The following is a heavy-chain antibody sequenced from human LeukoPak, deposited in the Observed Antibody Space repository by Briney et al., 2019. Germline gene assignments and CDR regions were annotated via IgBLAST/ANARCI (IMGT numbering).Heavy chain of an antibody. D-gene: IGHD4-17*01. CDR2: IRYHGNYI. V-gene: IGHV3-30*02. CDR3: AKDHYGDYEGPHC. J-gene: IGHJ4*02. CDR1: GFIFSNYG. Sequence: GGSLRLSCVTSGFIFSNYGIHWVRQAPGKGLEWVAFIRYHGNYIYCADSVKDRFTISRDNSKNTMYLQMDSLKAEDTAIYYCAKDHYGDYEGPHCWGQGTLVTVSS.